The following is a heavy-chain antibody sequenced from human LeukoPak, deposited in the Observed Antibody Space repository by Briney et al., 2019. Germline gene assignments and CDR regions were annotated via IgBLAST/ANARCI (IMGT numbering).Heavy chain of an antibody. CDR1: GFTVSSNY. J-gene: IGHJ4*02. CDR2: IYSGGST. V-gene: IGHV3-53*01. CDR3: AKWAGRGNWGYPFDF. Sequence: GGSLRLSCAASGFTVSSNYMSWVRQAPGKGLEWVSVIYSGGSTYYADSVKGRFTISRDNSNNTLDLQMNSLRAEDTAVYYCAKWAGRGNWGYPFDFWGQGTLVTVSS. D-gene: IGHD7-27*01.